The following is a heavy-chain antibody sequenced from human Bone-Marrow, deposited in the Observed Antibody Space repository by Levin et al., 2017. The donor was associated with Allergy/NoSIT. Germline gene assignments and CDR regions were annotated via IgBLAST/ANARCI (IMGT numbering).Heavy chain of an antibody. CDR1: GLTFDTYN. CDR2: ISSSSSFI. Sequence: KSGGSLRLSCAASGLTFDTYNMNWVRQAPGKGPEWVSFISSSSSFIYYADSVKGRFTISRDDAKKSLYLQMNSLRADDTAVYFCARVGSSIAEIHVWGQGTTVIVSS. V-gene: IGHV3-21*01. CDR3: ARVGSSIAEIHV. D-gene: IGHD2-15*01. J-gene: IGHJ6*02.